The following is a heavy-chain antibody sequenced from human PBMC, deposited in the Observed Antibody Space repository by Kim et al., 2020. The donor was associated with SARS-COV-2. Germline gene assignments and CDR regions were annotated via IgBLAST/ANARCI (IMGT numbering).Heavy chain of an antibody. V-gene: IGHV3-49*04. CDR3: TRDIGYSYANDY. J-gene: IGHJ4*02. Sequence: GGSLRLSCTASGFTFGDYAMSWVRQAPGKGLEWVGFIRSKAYGGTTEYAASVKGRFTISRDDSKSIAYLQMNSLKTEDTAVYYCTRDIGYSYANDYWGQGTLVTVSS. D-gene: IGHD5-18*01. CDR2: IRSKAYGGTT. CDR1: GFTFGDYA.